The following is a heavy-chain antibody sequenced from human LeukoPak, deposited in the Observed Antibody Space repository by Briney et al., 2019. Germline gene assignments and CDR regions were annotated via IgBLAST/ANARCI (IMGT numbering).Heavy chain of an antibody. Sequence: SETLSLTCTVSGGSISSSSYYWGWIRQPPGKGLEWIGSIYYSGSTYYNPSLKSRVTISVDTSKNQFSLKLSSVSAADTAVYYCARVSPYYYDSSGYYYYFDYWGQGTLVTVSS. J-gene: IGHJ4*02. CDR1: GGSISSSSYY. CDR2: IYYSGST. V-gene: IGHV4-39*07. CDR3: ARVSPYYYDSSGYYYYFDY. D-gene: IGHD3-22*01.